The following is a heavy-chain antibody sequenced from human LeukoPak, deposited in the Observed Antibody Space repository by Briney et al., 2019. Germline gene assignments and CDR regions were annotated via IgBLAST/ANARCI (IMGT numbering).Heavy chain of an antibody. CDR1: GGSMSDYY. CDR3: ARDYTMTHASDI. D-gene: IGHD3-22*01. CDR2: IYYTGST. Sequence: SETLSLTCTVSGGSMSDYYWSWIRQPPGKGLEWIGYIYYTGSTNYNPSLKDRATISIDTSKNQFSLKLSSVTAADTALYYRARDYTMTHASDIWGQGTLVTVSS. V-gene: IGHV4-59*01. J-gene: IGHJ3*02.